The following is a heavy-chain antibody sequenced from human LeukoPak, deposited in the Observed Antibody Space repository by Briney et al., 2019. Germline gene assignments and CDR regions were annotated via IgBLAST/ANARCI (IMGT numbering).Heavy chain of an antibody. Sequence: GASVKVSCKASGYSFVLYGISWVRQAPGQGLEWMGWINPNSGGTNYAQKFQGRVTMTRDTSISTAYMELSSLRSEDTAVYYCARVGHILTGYYDYWGQGTLVTVSS. J-gene: IGHJ4*02. CDR3: ARVGHILTGYYDY. CDR1: GYSFVLYG. D-gene: IGHD3-9*01. V-gene: IGHV1-2*02. CDR2: INPNSGGT.